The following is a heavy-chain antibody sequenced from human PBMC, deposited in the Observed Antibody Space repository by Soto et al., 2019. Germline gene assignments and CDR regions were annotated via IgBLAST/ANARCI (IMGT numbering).Heavy chain of an antibody. J-gene: IGHJ3*02. CDR3: ARGGGVGXAGSAAFDM. CDR1: GYPVTAYY. Sequence: QLHLVQSGAVVKKPGASVTVSCSASGYPVTAYYMHWVRQAPGRGLEWMGGINPATGAAKYTQTFQGRVTITRDTSTSTGFMELSGLTSXDTAVFYCARGGGVGXAGSAAFDMWGQGTLVTVSS. CDR2: INPATGAA. D-gene: IGHD3-3*01. V-gene: IGHV1-2*02.